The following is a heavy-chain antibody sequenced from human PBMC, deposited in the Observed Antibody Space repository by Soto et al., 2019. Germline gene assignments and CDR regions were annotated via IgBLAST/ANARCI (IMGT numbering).Heavy chain of an antibody. Sequence: SETLSLTCTVSGGSISSYYWSWIRQPPGKGLEWIGYIYYSGSTNYNPSLKSRVTISVDTSKNQFSLKLSSVTAADTAVYYCAGEYYYDSSGFDYWGQGTLVTVSS. CDR3: AGEYYYDSSGFDY. CDR2: IYYSGST. D-gene: IGHD3-22*01. J-gene: IGHJ4*02. CDR1: GGSISSYY. V-gene: IGHV4-59*01.